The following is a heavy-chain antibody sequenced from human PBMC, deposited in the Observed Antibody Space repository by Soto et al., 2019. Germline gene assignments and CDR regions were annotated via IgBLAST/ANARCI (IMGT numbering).Heavy chain of an antibody. V-gene: IGHV4-30-4*01. CDR1: GGSISSGDYY. CDR3: ARAWEGGTFGADY. J-gene: IGHJ4*02. Sequence: QVQLQESGPGLVKPSQTLSLTCTVSGGSISSGDYYWSWIRQTPGRGLEWIGFIHNTGRTYYNPSIQSRASISVDTPKHKYSLSLTSLAATDTASYYCARAWEGGTFGADYWGQGTLVTVSS. CDR2: IHNTGRT. D-gene: IGHD1-26*01.